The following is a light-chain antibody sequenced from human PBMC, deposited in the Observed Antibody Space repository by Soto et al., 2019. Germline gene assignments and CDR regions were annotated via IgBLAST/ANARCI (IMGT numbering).Light chain of an antibody. V-gene: IGLV2-8*01. J-gene: IGLJ2*01. CDR3: SSYAGSNIVV. Sequence: QSALTQPPSASGSPGQSVTISSTGTSSDVGGYNFVSWYQQHPGKAPKLMIYEVSERPSGVPDRFSGSKSGNTASLTVSGLQAEDEADYYCSSYAGSNIVVFGGGTMLTVL. CDR2: EVS. CDR1: SSDVGGYNF.